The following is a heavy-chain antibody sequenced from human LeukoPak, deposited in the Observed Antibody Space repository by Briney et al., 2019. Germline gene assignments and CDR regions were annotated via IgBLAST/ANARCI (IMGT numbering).Heavy chain of an antibody. CDR2: IIPIFGTA. CDR3: AREEGDAFDI. V-gene: IGHV1-69*05. J-gene: IGHJ3*02. Sequence: ASVKVSCKASGGTFSSYAISWVRQAPGQGLEWMGGIIPIFGTANYAQKFQGSVTITTDESTSTAYMELSSLRSEDTAVYYCAREEGDAFDIWGQGTMVTVSS. CDR1: GGTFSSYA.